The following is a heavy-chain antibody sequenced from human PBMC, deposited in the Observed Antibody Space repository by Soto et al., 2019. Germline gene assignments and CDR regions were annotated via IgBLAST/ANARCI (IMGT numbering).Heavy chain of an antibody. D-gene: IGHD6-13*01. Sequence: GGSLRLSCAASGFTFSNAWMSWVRQAPGKGLEWVGRIKSKTDGGTTDYAAPVKGRFTISRDDSKNTLYLQMNSLKTEDTAVYYCTTDSSQAAAGTPGYYYGMDVWGQGTTVTVSS. CDR3: TTDSSQAAAGTPGYYYGMDV. V-gene: IGHV3-15*01. CDR2: IKSKTDGGTT. CDR1: GFTFSNAW. J-gene: IGHJ6*02.